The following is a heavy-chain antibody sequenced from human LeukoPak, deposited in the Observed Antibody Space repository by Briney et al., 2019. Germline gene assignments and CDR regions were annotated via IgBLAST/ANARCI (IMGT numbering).Heavy chain of an antibody. CDR1: GGSISSLY. D-gene: IGHD6-6*01. Sequence: PSETLSLTCSVSGGSISSLYWSWIRQPPGKGLEWIGYIYYTGSTNYNPSLKSRVTMFVDMSKNQFSLRLSSVTAADTAVYYCARHRAYSSSSPFDYWGQGTMVTVSS. J-gene: IGHJ4*02. CDR2: IYYTGST. CDR3: ARHRAYSSSSPFDY. V-gene: IGHV4-59*08.